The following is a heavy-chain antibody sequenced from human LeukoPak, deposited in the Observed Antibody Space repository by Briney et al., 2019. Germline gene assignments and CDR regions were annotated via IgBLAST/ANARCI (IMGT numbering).Heavy chain of an antibody. CDR3: AKDPRRYCSSTSCYDGFDY. Sequence: PGGSLRLSRAASGFTFSNYAMSWVRQAPGKGLEWVSAISGSGGSTYYADSVKGRFAISRDNSKNTLYLQMNSLRAEDTAVYYCAKDPRRYCSSTSCYDGFDYWGQGTLVTVSS. D-gene: IGHD2-2*01. J-gene: IGHJ4*02. CDR2: ISGSGGST. V-gene: IGHV3-23*01. CDR1: GFTFSNYA.